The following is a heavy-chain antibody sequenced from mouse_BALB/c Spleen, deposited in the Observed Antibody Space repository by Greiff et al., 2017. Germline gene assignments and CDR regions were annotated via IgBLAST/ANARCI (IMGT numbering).Heavy chain of an antibody. CDR2: IWAGGST. Sequence: VQLVESGPGLVAPSQSLSITCTVSGFSLTSYGVHWVRQPPGKGLEWLGVIWAGGSTNYNSALMSRLSISKDNSKSQVFLKMNSLQTDDTAMYYCARDGPFDSSGYGYYAMDYWGQGTSVTVSS. J-gene: IGHJ4*01. CDR1: GFSLTSYG. CDR3: ARDGPFDSSGYGYYAMDY. V-gene: IGHV2-9*02. D-gene: IGHD3-2*01.